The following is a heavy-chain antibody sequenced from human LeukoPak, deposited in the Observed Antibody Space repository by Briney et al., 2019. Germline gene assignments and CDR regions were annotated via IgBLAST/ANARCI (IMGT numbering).Heavy chain of an antibody. CDR1: GFTFSSYS. D-gene: IGHD2-15*01. CDR3: ARASKVEAFDV. Sequence: GGSLRLSCAASGFTFSSYSMNWVRQAPGKGLEWVSVIYGGRSTYNADSVKGRFTISRDNSKNTLFLQMNSLRAEDTAVYYCARASKVEAFDVWGQGTMVTVSS. V-gene: IGHV3-66*01. J-gene: IGHJ3*01. CDR2: IYGGRST.